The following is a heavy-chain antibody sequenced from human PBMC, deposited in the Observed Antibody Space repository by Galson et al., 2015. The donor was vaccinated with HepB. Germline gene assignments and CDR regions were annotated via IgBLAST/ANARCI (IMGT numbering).Heavy chain of an antibody. CDR2: ISSSSSYT. J-gene: IGHJ6*03. Sequence: SLRLSCAASGFTFSDYDMSWIRQAPGKGQEWVSYISSSSSYTNYADSVKGRFTISRDNAKNSLYLQMNSLRAEDTAVYYCARVIQNYYYMDVWGKGTTVTVSS. CDR3: ARVIQNYYYMDV. CDR1: GFTFSDYD. V-gene: IGHV3-11*06.